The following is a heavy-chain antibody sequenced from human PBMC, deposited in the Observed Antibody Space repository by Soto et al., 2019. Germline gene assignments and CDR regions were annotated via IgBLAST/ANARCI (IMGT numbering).Heavy chain of an antibody. V-gene: IGHV4-39*01. D-gene: IGHD6-6*01. J-gene: IGHJ5*02. Sequence: SETLSLTYTFSGFYISSSTYYLGWIRQPPGKGLEWIGSMYYSGNTYYNPSLKSRVTISVDTSKNQFSLKLNSVTAADTAVYFCVRHAGMGQLAHPLEINWFDLWGQGTLVTVSS. CDR2: MYYSGNT. CDR3: VRHAGMGQLAHPLEINWFDL. CDR1: GFYISSSTYY.